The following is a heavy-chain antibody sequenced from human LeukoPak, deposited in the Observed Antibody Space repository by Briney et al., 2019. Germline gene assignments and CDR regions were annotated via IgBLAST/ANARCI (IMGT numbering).Heavy chain of an antibody. D-gene: IGHD3-10*01. CDR3: AKVLGFGGDAYGMDV. CDR1: GGSTFRRYD. V-gene: IGHV3-23*01. J-gene: IGHJ6*02. CDR2: FSSGGTT. Sequence: PGGSLRLSCAASGGSTFRRYDLTWVRQAPGKGLGWVSLFSSGGTTYYADSVRGRFTISRDISKNTLYLQVNSLRTDDTAIYYCAKVLGFGGDAYGMDVWGQGTTVTVSS.